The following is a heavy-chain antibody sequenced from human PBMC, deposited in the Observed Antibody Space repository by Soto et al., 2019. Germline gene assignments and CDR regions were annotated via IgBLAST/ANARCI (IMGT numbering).Heavy chain of an antibody. Sequence: SETLSLTCTVSGGSISSGGYYWSWIRQHPGKGLEWIGYIYYSGSTYYNPSLKSRVTISVDTSKNQFSLKLSSVTAADTAVYYCARDSNKRYTSSWYNPLPGGTVENCFAPGGQGTLVTVSS. CDR2: IYYSGST. CDR1: GGSISSGGYY. CDR3: ARDSNKRYTSSWYNPLPGGTVENCFAP. J-gene: IGHJ5*02. V-gene: IGHV4-31*03. D-gene: IGHD6-13*01.